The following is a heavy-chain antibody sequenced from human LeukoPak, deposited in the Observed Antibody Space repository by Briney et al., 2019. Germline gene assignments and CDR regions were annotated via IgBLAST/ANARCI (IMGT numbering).Heavy chain of an antibody. CDR1: GYTLTELS. D-gene: IGHD1-26*01. J-gene: IGHJ4*02. V-gene: IGHV1-24*01. Sequence: AASVKVSCKVSGYTLTELSMHWVRQAPGKGLEWMGGFDPEDGETIYAQKFQGRVTMTEDSSTDTAYMELSSLRSEDTAMYYCATAGVGIVGAAYWGQGTLVTVSS. CDR3: ATAGVGIVGAAY. CDR2: FDPEDGET.